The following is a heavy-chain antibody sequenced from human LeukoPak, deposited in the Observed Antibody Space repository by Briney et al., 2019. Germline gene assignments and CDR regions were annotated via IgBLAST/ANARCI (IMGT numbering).Heavy chain of an antibody. J-gene: IGHJ4*02. CDR1: GGSISSYY. CDR2: ISYSGST. V-gene: IGHV4-59*08. Sequence: SETLSLTCTVSGGSISSYYLSWIRQPPGKGLEWIGYISYSGSTNYNPSLKSRVTISVDTSRNQFSLKLSSVTAADTAVYYCAGIWSGYYLDYWGQGTLVTVSS. D-gene: IGHD3-3*01. CDR3: AGIWSGYYLDY.